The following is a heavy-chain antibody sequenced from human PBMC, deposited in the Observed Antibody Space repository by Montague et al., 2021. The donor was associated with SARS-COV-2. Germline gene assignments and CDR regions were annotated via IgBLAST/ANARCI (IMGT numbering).Heavy chain of an antibody. CDR2: TYYRSKWYY. V-gene: IGHV6-1*01. J-gene: IGHJ4*02. D-gene: IGHD6-19*01. CDR1: GDSVSSNSAA. CDR3: ALAVAGRGGYDY. Sequence: CAISGDSVSSNSAAWNWIRQSPSRGLEWLGRTYYRSKWYYEYAVXLKSRITINPDTSKNQFSLQVKSMTPEDTAVYYCALAVAGRGGYDYWGQRTLVTVSS.